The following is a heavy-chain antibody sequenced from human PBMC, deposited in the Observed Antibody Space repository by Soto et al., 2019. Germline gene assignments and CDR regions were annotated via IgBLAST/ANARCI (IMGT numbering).Heavy chain of an antibody. V-gene: IGHV3-15*07. D-gene: IGHD2-15*01. CDR3: TTGAAPYYYGMDV. CDR2: IKSKTDGGTT. Sequence: PGGSLRLSCAASGFTFSNAWINWVRQAPGKGLEWVGRIKSKTDGGTTDYAAPVKGRFTISRDDSKNTLYLQMNSLKTEDTAVYYCTTGAAPYYYGMDVWGQGTTVTVSS. J-gene: IGHJ6*02. CDR1: GFTFSNAW.